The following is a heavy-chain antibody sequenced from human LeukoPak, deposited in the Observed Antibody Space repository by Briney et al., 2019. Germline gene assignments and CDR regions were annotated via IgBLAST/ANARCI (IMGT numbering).Heavy chain of an antibody. CDR3: ARENFLGYCSSTSCYMGRGAFDI. CDR1: GGSISSYY. CDR2: IYYSGST. J-gene: IGHJ3*02. V-gene: IGHV4-59*01. Sequence: SETLSLTCTVSGGSISSYYWSWIRQPPGKGLEWIGYIYYSGSTNYNPSLKSRVTISVGTSKNQFSLKLSSVTAADTAVYYCARENFLGYCSSTSCYMGRGAFDIWGQGTMVTVSS. D-gene: IGHD2-2*02.